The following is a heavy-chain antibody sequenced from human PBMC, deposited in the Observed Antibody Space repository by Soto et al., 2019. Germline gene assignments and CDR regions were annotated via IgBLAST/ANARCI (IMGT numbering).Heavy chain of an antibody. V-gene: IGHV1-18*01. J-gene: IGHJ4*02. CDR1: GYTFTSYG. CDR3: ATRLPTYYYGSGSLDLGY. Sequence: SVKGSCKASGYTFTSYGISWVRQAPVQGLEWMGWISAYNGNTNYAQKLQGRVTMTTDTSTSTAYMELRSLRSDDTAVYYCATRLPTYYYGSGSLDLGYWGQGTLVTVSS. CDR2: ISAYNGNT. D-gene: IGHD3-10*01.